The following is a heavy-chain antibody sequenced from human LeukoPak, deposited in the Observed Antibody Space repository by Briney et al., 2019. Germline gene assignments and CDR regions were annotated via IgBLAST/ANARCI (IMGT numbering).Heavy chain of an antibody. D-gene: IGHD3-10*01. CDR1: GFTFSSYE. CDR3: ASITLGGYYNY. CDR2: ISSSGSTI. Sequence: GGSLRLSCAASGFTFSSYEMNWVRQAPGKGLEWVSYISSSGSTIYYADSVKGRFTISRDNAKNSLYLQMNSLRAEDTAVYYCASITLGGYYNYWGQGTLVTVSS. V-gene: IGHV3-48*03. J-gene: IGHJ4*02.